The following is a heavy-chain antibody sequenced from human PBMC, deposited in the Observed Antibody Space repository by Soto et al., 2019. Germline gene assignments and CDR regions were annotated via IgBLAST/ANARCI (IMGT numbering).Heavy chain of an antibody. J-gene: IGHJ5*02. CDR1: GFTFSNAW. CDR3: TTDRSGFPPWFDP. D-gene: IGHD3-22*01. Sequence: PGGSLRLSCAVSGFTFSNAWMSWVRQAPGKGLEWVGRIKSKTDGGTTDYAAPVKGRFTISRDDSKNTLYLQMNSLKTEDTAVYYCTTDRSGFPPWFDPWGQGTLVTVSS. CDR2: IKSKTDGGTT. V-gene: IGHV3-15*01.